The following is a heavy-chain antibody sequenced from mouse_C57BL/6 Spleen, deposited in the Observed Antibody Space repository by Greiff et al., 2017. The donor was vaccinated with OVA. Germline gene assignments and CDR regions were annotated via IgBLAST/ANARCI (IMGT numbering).Heavy chain of an antibody. D-gene: IGHD1-1*01. CDR1: GFNIKDYY. J-gene: IGHJ2*01. CDR2: IDPEDGDT. CDR3: TTGATVVATDY. V-gene: IGHV14-1*01. Sequence: EVQLQQSGAELVRPGASVKLSCTASGFNIKDYYMHWVKQRPEQGLEWIGRIDPEDGDTEYAPKFQGKATMTADTSSNTAYLQLSSLTAEDTAVYYCTTGATVVATDYWGQGTTLTVSS.